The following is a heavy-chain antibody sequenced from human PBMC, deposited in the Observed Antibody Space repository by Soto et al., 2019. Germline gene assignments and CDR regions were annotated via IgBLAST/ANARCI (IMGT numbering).Heavy chain of an antibody. CDR3: ARSEEYYCSGGSCDYFDY. Sequence: SQTLPLTCSISGDSVSSNSAAWNCIRQSPSRGLEWLGRTYYRSKWYNDYAVSVKSRITINPDTSKNQFSLQLNSVTPEDTAVYYCARSEEYYCSGGSCDYFDYWGQGTLVSVSS. CDR1: GDSVSSNSAA. J-gene: IGHJ4*02. V-gene: IGHV6-1*01. D-gene: IGHD2-15*01. CDR2: TYYRSKWYN.